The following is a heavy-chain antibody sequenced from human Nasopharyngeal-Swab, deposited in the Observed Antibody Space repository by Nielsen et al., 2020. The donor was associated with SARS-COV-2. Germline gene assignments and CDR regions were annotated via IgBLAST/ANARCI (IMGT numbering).Heavy chain of an antibody. Sequence: SETLSLTCTVSGGSISSSNYYWDWIRQPPGKGLEWIGDINYRGSTNYSPSLKSRVTISVDTSKNQFSLKLSPVTAADTAVYYCARGSTMNGYYGMDVWGQGTTVTVSS. D-gene: IGHD3-22*01. V-gene: IGHV4-39*07. CDR2: INYRGST. CDR3: ARGSTMNGYYGMDV. J-gene: IGHJ6*02. CDR1: GGSISSSNYY.